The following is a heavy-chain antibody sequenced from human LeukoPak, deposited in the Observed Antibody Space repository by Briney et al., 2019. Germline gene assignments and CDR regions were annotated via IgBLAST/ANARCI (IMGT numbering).Heavy chain of an antibody. J-gene: IGHJ3*02. V-gene: IGHV6-1*01. Sequence: SQTLSLTCVISGDSVSSNSAAWDWIRQSPSRGHEWLGRTYYRSKWYIDYAMSVKSRITINPDTSKNQFSLQLSSVTPEDTAVYYCARSFGASDIWGQGTMVTVSS. CDR2: TYYRSKWYI. CDR3: ARSFGASDI. D-gene: IGHD1-26*01. CDR1: GDSVSSNSAA.